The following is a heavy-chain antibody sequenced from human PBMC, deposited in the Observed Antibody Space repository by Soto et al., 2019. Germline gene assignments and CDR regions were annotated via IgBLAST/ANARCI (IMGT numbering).Heavy chain of an antibody. D-gene: IGHD2-21*01. Sequence: QVQLQESGPGLVKPSGTLSLTCAVSSGSIRSSKRWRWSRQPQGKGLEWIGEIYKSGSTNYNPSLKSRVTLSVDESNNQWFLKLSSVKAADTAVYDGERAYGAHTIYNYYYYMAVWGKGTTVTVSS. CDR1: SGSIRSSKR. V-gene: IGHV4-4*02. J-gene: IGHJ6*03. CDR3: ERAYGAHTIYNYYYYMAV. CDR2: IYKSGST.